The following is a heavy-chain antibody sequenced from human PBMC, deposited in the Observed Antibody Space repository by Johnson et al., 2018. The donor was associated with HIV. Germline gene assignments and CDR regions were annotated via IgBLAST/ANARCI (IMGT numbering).Heavy chain of an antibody. D-gene: IGHD1-26*01. V-gene: IGHV3-30*02. CDR3: AKGRGSPPGAFDI. CDR2: IRYDGSNK. J-gene: IGHJ3*02. Sequence: QMVLVESGGGVVQPGGSLRLSCAASGFTFSSYGMHWVRQAPGKGLEWVAFIRYDGSNKYYEDSEEGRFTISRDNSKNTLYLQMNSLRAEDTAVYYCAKGRGSPPGAFDIWGQGTMVTVSS. CDR1: GFTFSSYG.